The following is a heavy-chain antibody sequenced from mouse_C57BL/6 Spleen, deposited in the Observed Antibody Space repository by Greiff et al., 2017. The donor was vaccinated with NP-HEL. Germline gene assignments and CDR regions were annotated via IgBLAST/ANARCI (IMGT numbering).Heavy chain of an antibody. CDR2: ISDGGSYT. J-gene: IGHJ4*01. Sequence: EVKLVESGGGLVKPGGSLKLSCAASGFTFSSYAMSWVRQTPEKRLEWVATISDGGSYTYYPDNVKGRFTISRDNAKNNLYLQMSHLKSEDTAMYYCAREAPPLLRNAMDYWGQGTSVTVSS. CDR1: GFTFSSYA. D-gene: IGHD1-1*01. V-gene: IGHV5-4*01. CDR3: AREAPPLLRNAMDY.